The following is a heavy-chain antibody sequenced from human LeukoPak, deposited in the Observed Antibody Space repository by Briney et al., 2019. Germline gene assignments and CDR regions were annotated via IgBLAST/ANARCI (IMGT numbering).Heavy chain of an antibody. Sequence: GGSLRLSCAASGFTFSGSAMHWVRQASGKGLEWVGRIRSKANSYATAYAASVKGRFTISRDDSKNTAYLQMNSLRTEDTAVYYCARASPDYYDSSGIDYWGQGTLVTVSS. CDR2: IRSKANSYAT. D-gene: IGHD3-22*01. CDR1: GFTFSGSA. CDR3: ARASPDYYDSSGIDY. J-gene: IGHJ4*02. V-gene: IGHV3-73*01.